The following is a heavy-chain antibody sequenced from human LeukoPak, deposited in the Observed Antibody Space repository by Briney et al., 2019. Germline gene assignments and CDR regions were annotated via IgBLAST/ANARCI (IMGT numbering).Heavy chain of an antibody. CDR1: GFTFSSYG. D-gene: IGHD3-10*01. CDR2: IRYDGSNK. CDR3: AKYYGSGTDFGY. J-gene: IGHJ4*02. Sequence: GGSLRLSCAASGFTFSSYGMHWVRQAPGKGLEWVAFIRYDGSNKYYADSVKGRFTISRDNSKNTLYLQMNSLRAEDTAVYYRAKYYGSGTDFGYWGQGTLVTVSS. V-gene: IGHV3-30*02.